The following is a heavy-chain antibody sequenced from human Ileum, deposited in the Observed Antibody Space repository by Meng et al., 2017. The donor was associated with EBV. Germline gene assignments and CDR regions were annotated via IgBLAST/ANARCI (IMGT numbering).Heavy chain of an antibody. CDR2: MYDSESA. CDR1: GAAVISNVYP. Sequence: VHLRGTALGLVHPSYTLSLPGSVSGAAVISNVYPWSWILQSPGKGLDWIACMYDSESARYNPSLNSRVTISIDTTRNHFVLKLTSVTAADTAVYYCAYYFVGRGGTGSWGQGTLVTVSS. V-gene: IGHV4-61*03. CDR3: AYYFVGRGGTGS. J-gene: IGHJ5*02. D-gene: IGHD2/OR15-2a*01.